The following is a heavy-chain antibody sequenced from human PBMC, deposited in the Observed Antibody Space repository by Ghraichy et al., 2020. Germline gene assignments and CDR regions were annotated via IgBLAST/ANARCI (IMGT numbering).Heavy chain of an antibody. CDR1: GGSFSGYY. D-gene: IGHD3-10*01. J-gene: IGHJ4*02. CDR2: INHSGST. Sequence: SETLSLTCAVYGGSFSGYYWSWIRQPPGKGLEWIGEINHSGSTNYNPSLKSRVTISVDTSKNQFSLKLSSVTAADTAVYYCARGRRDYYGSGSFDYWGQGTLVTVSS. CDR3: ARGRRDYYGSGSFDY. V-gene: IGHV4-34*01.